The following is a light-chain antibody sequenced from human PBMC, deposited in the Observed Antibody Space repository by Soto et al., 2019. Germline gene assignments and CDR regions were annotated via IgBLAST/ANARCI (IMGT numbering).Light chain of an antibody. J-gene: IGLJ2*01. CDR1: SSNVAINS. Sequence: QSVLTPLPSASGTPGQRVTISCSGSSSNVAINSVYWYQQIPGTAPKLLIYRNNQRPSGVPDRFSGSKSGTSASLAISGLRSEDEADYYCAAWDDSLSVLVIGGGTKLTVL. V-gene: IGLV1-47*01. CDR3: AAWDDSLSVLV. CDR2: RNN.